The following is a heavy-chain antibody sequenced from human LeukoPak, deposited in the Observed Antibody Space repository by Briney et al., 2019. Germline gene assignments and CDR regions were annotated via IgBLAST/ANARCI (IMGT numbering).Heavy chain of an antibody. CDR3: ARLRNDAFDI. J-gene: IGHJ3*02. CDR2: IYYSGST. V-gene: IGHV4-31*03. CDR1: GGSISSGGYY. Sequence: SETLSLTCTVSGGSISSGGYYWSWIRQHPGKGLEWIGYIYYSGSTYYNPSLKSRVTISVDRSKNQFSLKLSSVTAADTAVYYCARLRNDAFDIWGQGTMVTVSS.